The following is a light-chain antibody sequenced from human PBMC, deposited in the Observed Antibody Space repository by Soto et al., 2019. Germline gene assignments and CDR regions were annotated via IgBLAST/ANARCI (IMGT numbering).Light chain of an antibody. J-gene: IGKJ1*01. CDR3: HHYNTYST. V-gene: IGKV1-9*01. CDR1: QGISSY. Sequence: DIQLTQSPSFLSASVGDRVTITCRASQGISSYLAWYQQKPGKAPKLLLYDASTLQSGVPSRFSGSGSGTEFTLTISSLQPDDFATYYCHHYNTYSTFGQGTKVDIK. CDR2: DAS.